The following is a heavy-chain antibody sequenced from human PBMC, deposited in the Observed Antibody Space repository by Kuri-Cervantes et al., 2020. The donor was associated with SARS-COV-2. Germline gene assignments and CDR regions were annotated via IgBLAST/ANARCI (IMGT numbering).Heavy chain of an antibody. CDR3: ARDKSYGFWREPFDY. J-gene: IGHJ4*02. CDR2: ISGSGSNT. D-gene: IGHD3/OR15-3a*01. CDR1: GFTFGDYA. V-gene: IGHV3-23*01. Sequence: ETLSLTCVGSGFTFGDYAMSWVRQSPGKGLEWVSAISGSGSNTYYADSVKGRFIISRDNSKNTLYLQMDSLRADDTAVYFCARDKSYGFWREPFDYWGPGTPVTVSS.